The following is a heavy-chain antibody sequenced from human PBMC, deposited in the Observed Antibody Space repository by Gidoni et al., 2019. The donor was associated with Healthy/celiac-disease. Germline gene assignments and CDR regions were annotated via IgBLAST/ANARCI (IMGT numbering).Heavy chain of an antibody. D-gene: IGHD5-12*01. V-gene: IGHV4-59*01. CDR2: IYYSGST. Sequence: QVQLQGSGPGLVKPSETLSLTCTVSGGSISSYYWSWIRQPPGKGLEWIEYIYYSGSTNYNPSLKSRVTISVDTSKNQFSLKLSSVTAADTAVYYCARGEAGSGYDLGAFDIWGQGTMVTVSS. J-gene: IGHJ3*02. CDR3: ARGEAGSGYDLGAFDI. CDR1: GGSISSYY.